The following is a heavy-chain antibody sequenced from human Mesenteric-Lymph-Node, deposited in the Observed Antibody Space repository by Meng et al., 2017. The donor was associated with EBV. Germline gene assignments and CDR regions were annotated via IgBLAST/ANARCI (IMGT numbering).Heavy chain of an antibody. CDR3: VSYDYGNYVSFDS. D-gene: IGHD4-11*01. Sequence: QESGPGLVELSETVSPTCTVSGASISSGSYYWGWIRQPPGKGLEWIGSIYYRGSTYYNPSLRSRVTISVDTSKNHFSLKLSSVTAADTAMYYCVSYDYGNYVSFDSWGQGILVTVSS. J-gene: IGHJ4*02. V-gene: IGHV4-39*01. CDR1: GASISSGSYY. CDR2: IYYRGST.